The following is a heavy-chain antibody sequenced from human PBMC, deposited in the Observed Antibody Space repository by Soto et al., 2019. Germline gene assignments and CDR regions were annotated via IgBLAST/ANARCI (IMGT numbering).Heavy chain of an antibody. CDR1: GFTFSDYY. CDR2: ISSSGDII. CDR3: ARDLGYYASDGYFDY. J-gene: IGHJ4*02. D-gene: IGHD3-22*01. Sequence: XVSLRLSCAGSGFTFSDYYMSWIRQAPGKGLEWVSYISSSGDIIYYADSVKGRFTISRDNAKNSLYLQMNSLRAEDTAVYYCARDLGYYASDGYFDYWGQGTLVTVSS. V-gene: IGHV3-11*01.